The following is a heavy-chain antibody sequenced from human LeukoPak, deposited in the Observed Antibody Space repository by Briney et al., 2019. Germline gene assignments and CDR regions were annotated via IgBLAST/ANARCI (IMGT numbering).Heavy chain of an antibody. CDR1: GFTFRTYN. D-gene: IGHD3-9*01. Sequence: GGSLRLSCAASGFTFRTYNMNWVLQAPGKGLEWISYISYGSSIIYYADSVKGRFSISRDNAKSSVYLQMDSLRDEDTAVYYCARSTGYYYFDYWGQGALVTVSS. J-gene: IGHJ4*02. V-gene: IGHV3-48*02. CDR3: ARSTGYYYFDY. CDR2: ISYGSSII.